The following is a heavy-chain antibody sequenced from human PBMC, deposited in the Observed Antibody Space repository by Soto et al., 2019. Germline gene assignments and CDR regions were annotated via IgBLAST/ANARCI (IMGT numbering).Heavy chain of an antibody. J-gene: IGHJ4*02. CDR2: ISNSGGT. CDR1: GDSITSYY. CDR3: TRGGSGYSSTWAAY. Sequence: QVQLQESGPGLVKPSETLSLTCSVSGDSITSYYWSWIRQPPGKGLERLGYISNSGGTKYNPSLRSRVTLSIDTSRNQFSLRMSSVTAADTAVYYCTRGGSGYSSTWAAYWGQGTLVIVSS. D-gene: IGHD6-13*01. V-gene: IGHV4-59*01.